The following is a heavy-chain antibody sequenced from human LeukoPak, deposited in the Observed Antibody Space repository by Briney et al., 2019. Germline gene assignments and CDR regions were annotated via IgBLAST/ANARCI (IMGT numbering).Heavy chain of an antibody. D-gene: IGHD1-1*01. CDR1: GGSISSSSYY. V-gene: IGHV4-39*01. Sequence: SETLSLTCTVSGGSISSSSYYWGWIRQPPGNGLEWIGSIYYSGSTYYNPSLKSRVTISVDPSKNQFSLKLSSVTAADTAVYYCAATRTGTTSVDYWGQGTLVTVSS. J-gene: IGHJ4*02. CDR2: IYYSGST. CDR3: AATRTGTTSVDY.